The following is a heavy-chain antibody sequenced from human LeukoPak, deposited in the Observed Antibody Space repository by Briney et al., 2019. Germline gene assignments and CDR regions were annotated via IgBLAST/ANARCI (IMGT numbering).Heavy chain of an antibody. V-gene: IGHV4-38-2*02. CDR2: IYPSGST. J-gene: IGHJ4*02. Sequence: SETLSLTCTVSGSSINSAYYWGWIRQPPGKGLEWIETIYPSGSTSYNPSLKSRVTISLDTSKNQFSLKLNSVTAADTAVYFCAERSAYESLFDYWGQGTLVTVSS. D-gene: IGHD5-12*01. CDR1: GSSINSAYY. CDR3: AERSAYESLFDY.